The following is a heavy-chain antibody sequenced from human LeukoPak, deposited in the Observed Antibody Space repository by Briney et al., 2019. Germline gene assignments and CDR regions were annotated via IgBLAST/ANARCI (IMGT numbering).Heavy chain of an antibody. D-gene: IGHD2-15*01. V-gene: IGHV4-34*01. Sequence: SETLSLTCAVYGGSFSGYYWSWIRQPPGKGLEWIGEINHSGSTNYNPSLKSRVTISVDTSKNQFSLKLSSVTAADTAVYYCALGDCSGGSCQHSYYFDYWGQGTLVTVSS. CDR2: INHSGST. CDR3: ALGDCSGGSCQHSYYFDY. CDR1: GGSFSGYY. J-gene: IGHJ4*02.